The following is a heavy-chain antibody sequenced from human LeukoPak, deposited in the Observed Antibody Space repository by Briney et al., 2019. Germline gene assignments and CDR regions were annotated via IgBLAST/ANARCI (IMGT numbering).Heavy chain of an antibody. J-gene: IGHJ6*03. D-gene: IGHD2-21*02. Sequence: PGGSLRLSCAASGFTFSSYSMNWVRQAPGKGLEWFSSISSSSSYIYYADSVKGRFTIPRDNAKNSLYLQMNSLRAEDPAVYYCARDGGDYYYYYYMDVWGKGTTVTVSS. CDR2: ISSSSSYI. V-gene: IGHV3-21*01. CDR1: GFTFSSYS. CDR3: ARDGGDYYYYYYMDV.